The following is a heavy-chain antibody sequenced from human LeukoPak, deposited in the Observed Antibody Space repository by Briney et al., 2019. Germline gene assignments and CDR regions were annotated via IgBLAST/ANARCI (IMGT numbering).Heavy chain of an antibody. CDR2: ISSAGGYI. Sequence: GGSLRLSCAASGFTFSSYTLNWVRQAPGKGLEWVSSISSAGGYIYYADSVKGRFTISRDNAKNSLYLQMNSLRAVDTAVYYCARVIVSSNSFDNWGQGTLVTASS. J-gene: IGHJ4*02. CDR3: ARVIVSSNSFDN. V-gene: IGHV3-21*01. D-gene: IGHD2-2*01. CDR1: GFTFSSYT.